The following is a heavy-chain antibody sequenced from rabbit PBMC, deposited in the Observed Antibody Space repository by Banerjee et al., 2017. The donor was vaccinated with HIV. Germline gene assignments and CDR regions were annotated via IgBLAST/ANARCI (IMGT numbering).Heavy chain of an antibody. CDR3: ARDGSGYFTL. Sequence: QEHLEESGGDLVKPEGSLTLTCTASGFTISSNYWICWVRQAPGKGLEWIGCIYTGSSGSTWYASWAKGRFTISKTSSTTVTLQLNSLTAADTATYFCARDGSGYFTLWGPGTLVTVS. V-gene: IGHV1S45*01. CDR1: GFTISSNYW. J-gene: IGHJ4*01. CDR2: IYTGSSGST. D-gene: IGHD1-1*01.